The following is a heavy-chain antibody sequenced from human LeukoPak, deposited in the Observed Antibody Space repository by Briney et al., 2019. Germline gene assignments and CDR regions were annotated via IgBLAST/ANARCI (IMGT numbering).Heavy chain of an antibody. D-gene: IGHD5-24*01. CDR2: LSASGGST. CDR1: GFTFSKCG. V-gene: IGHV3-23*01. Sequence: HPGGSLRLSCAASGFTFSKCGMSWVRQAPEKGLEWVSVLSASGGSTYYADSVKGRFTISRDNSKNTLYLQMKSLRAEDTAVYYCAKTRGDGYKDSFDYWGQGTLVTVSS. CDR3: AKTRGDGYKDSFDY. J-gene: IGHJ4*02.